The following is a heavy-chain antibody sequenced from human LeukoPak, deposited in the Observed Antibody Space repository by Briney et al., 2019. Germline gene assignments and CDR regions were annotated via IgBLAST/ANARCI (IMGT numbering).Heavy chain of an antibody. Sequence: ASVKVSCKVSRYTLTELPMHGGRQAPGKGLEWMGGFDPEDARTIYAQKFQGRVTMTEDTSTDTAFMELSSLRSEDTAVYYCATGVGTVTTRWFDPWGQGTLVTVSS. J-gene: IGHJ5*02. CDR1: RYTLTELP. V-gene: IGHV1-24*01. D-gene: IGHD4-17*01. CDR3: ATGVGTVTTRWFDP. CDR2: FDPEDART.